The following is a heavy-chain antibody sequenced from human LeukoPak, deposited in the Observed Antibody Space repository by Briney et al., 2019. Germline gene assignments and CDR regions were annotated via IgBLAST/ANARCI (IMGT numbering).Heavy chain of an antibody. V-gene: IGHV4-39*01. J-gene: IGHJ4*02. CDR2: MYYSGST. Sequence: KTSETLSLTCTVSGGSISGSSYYWGWIRQPPGKGLECIGSMYYSGSTYYNPPLKSRVTISVDTSKNQFSLNLRSVTAADTAVYYCVRLNGGYYEAIFDYWGQGTLVTVSS. D-gene: IGHD3-22*01. CDR3: VRLNGGYYEAIFDY. CDR1: GGSISGSSYY.